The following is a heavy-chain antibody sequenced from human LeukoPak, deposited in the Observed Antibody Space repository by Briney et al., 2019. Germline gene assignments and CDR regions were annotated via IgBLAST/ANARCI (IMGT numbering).Heavy chain of an antibody. CDR1: GFTFSSYW. CDR3: TRRYYDSSGYDY. D-gene: IGHD3-22*01. J-gene: IGHJ4*02. Sequence: GGSLTLSCAASGFTFSSYWMHWVRQAPGKGLEWVSRIEGDGSTTTYADSVKGRFTISRDNAKNTVYLQVNSLRAEDTAVYYCTRRYYDSSGYDYWGQGTQVTVSS. CDR2: IEGDGSTT. V-gene: IGHV3-74*01.